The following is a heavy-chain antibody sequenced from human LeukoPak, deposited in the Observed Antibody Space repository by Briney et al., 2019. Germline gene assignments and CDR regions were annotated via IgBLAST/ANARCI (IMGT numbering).Heavy chain of an antibody. CDR3: ARGGKFLRSGPDY. CDR1: GFTFSSYW. V-gene: IGHV3-74*01. J-gene: IGHJ4*02. CDR2: INSDGSST. D-gene: IGHD3-3*01. Sequence: GGSLRLSSAASGFTFSSYWMHWVRQAPGKGLVWVSRINSDGSSTSYADSVKGRFTISRDNAQKSLYLQMNSLRVEDTAFYYCARGGKFLRSGPDYWGQGTLVIVSS.